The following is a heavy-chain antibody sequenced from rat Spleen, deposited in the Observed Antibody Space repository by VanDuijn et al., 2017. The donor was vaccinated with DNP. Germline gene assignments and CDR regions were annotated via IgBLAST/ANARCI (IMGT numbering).Heavy chain of an antibody. CDR2: ISYDGVHA. D-gene: IGHD1-9*01. J-gene: IGHJ2*01. V-gene: IGHV5S13*01. Sequence: EVQLVESGGGLVQPGRSLKLSCAASGFTFSNSGMHWIRQAPTKGLEWVTSISYDGVHAYYRGSVKGRFTISRDNAKNTQYLQMDSLRSEDTATYHCATALYGYKGDYFDYWGQGVMVTVSS. CDR1: GFTFSNSG. CDR3: ATALYGYKGDYFDY.